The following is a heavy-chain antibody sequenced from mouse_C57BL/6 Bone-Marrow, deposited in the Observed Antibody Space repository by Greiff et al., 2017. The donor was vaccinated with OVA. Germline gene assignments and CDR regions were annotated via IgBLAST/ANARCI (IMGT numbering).Heavy chain of an antibody. V-gene: IGHV12-3*01. J-gene: IGHJ1*03. CDR2: ITHSGET. D-gene: IGHD2-4*01. CDR3: AGVSYDYDGYWYFDV. Sequence: VQLQQSGPGLVKPSQSLFLTCSITGFPITSGYYWIWIRQSPGKPLEWMGYITHSGETFYNPSLQSPISITRETSKNQFFLQLNSVTTEDTAMYYCAGVSYDYDGYWYFDVWGTGTTVTVSS. CDR1: GFPITSGYY.